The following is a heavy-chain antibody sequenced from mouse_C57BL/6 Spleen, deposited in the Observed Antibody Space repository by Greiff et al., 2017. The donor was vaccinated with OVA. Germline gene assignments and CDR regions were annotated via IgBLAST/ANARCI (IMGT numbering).Heavy chain of an antibody. CDR2: ISYDGSN. V-gene: IGHV3-6*01. D-gene: IGHD1-1*01. CDR3: ARDITTVVPYYFDY. J-gene: IGHJ2*01. Sequence: EVKLLESGPGLVKPSQSLSLTCSVTGYSITSGYYWNWIRQFPGNKLEWMGYISYDGSNNYNPSLKNRISITRDTSKNQFFLKLNSVTTEDTATYYCARDITTVVPYYFDYWGQGTTLTVSS. CDR1: GYSITSGYY.